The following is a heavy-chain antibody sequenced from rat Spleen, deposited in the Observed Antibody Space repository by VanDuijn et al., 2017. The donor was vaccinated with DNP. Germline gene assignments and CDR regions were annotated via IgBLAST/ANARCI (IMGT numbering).Heavy chain of an antibody. V-gene: IGHV5-7*01. J-gene: IGHJ2*01. CDR3: AGRPPPTRGPFDY. CDR1: GITFSDHN. CDR2: ISYDGSGT. Sequence: EVQLVESGGGLVQPGRSLKLSCAVSGITFSDHNMAWVRQAPKKSLEWVAIISYDGSGTYYRDSVKGRFTISRDNAKSTLYLQMDSLRSEDTATYYCAGRPPPTRGPFDYWGQGVTVTVSS. D-gene: IGHD1-4*01.